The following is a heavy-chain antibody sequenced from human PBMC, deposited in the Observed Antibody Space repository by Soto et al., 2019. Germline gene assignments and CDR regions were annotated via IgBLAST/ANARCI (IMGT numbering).Heavy chain of an antibody. CDR2: IYPADSDT. V-gene: IGHV5-51*01. J-gene: IGHJ4*02. D-gene: IGHD1-26*01. CDR3: ARLTCNGSSFDGGYFDY. Sequence: PGESLKISCKGSAYRFSIYWIGWVRQMPGKGLEWMGIIYPADSDTRYSPSFQGQVTISADRSISTAYLHWSSLKASDTAMYYCARLTCNGSSFDGGYFDYWGQGTPVTVSS. CDR1: AYRFSIYW.